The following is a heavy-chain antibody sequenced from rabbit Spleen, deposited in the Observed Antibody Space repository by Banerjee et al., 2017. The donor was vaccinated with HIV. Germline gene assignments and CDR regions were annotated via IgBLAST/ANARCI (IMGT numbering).Heavy chain of an antibody. CDR3: ARGYTYSYVGVAHVTDYFNL. CDR2: IYAGSSGSS. Sequence: QSLEESGGDLVKPGASLTLTCTASGFSFSSGYWICWVRQAPGKGLEWIACIYAGSSGSSYYASWAKGRFTTSKTSSTTVTLQMTSLTGADTATYFCARGYTYSYVGVAHVTDYFNLWGPGTLVTVS. J-gene: IGHJ4*01. CDR1: GFSFSSGYW. V-gene: IGHV1S40*01. D-gene: IGHD6-1*01.